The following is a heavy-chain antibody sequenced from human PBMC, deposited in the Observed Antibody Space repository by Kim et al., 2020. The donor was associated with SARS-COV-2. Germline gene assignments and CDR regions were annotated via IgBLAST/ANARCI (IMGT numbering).Heavy chain of an antibody. CDR3: AKQATGYYYYGMDV. V-gene: IGHV3-23*01. Sequence: VKARFTISRENSKSTLYLQMNSLRAEDTAVYYCAKQATGYYYYGMDVWGQGTTVTVSS. J-gene: IGHJ6*02. D-gene: IGHD1-1*01.